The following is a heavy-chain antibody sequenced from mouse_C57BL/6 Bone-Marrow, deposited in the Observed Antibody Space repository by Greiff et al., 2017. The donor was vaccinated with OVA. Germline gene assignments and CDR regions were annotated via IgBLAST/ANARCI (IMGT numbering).Heavy chain of an antibody. J-gene: IGHJ2*01. CDR2: MSSGGSYT. CDR1: GFTFRSYG. CDR3: ARRGVTVVSPVDY. Sequence: EVKLVESGGDLVKPGGSLKLSCAASGFTFRSYGLSWVRKTPDTRLEWVATMSSGGSYTYYPDNVKGRFTISRDTAKNTRYLQMSSLNSEDTSLYDGARRGVTVVSPVDYWGQGTTLTVSS. D-gene: IGHD1-1*01. V-gene: IGHV5-6*02.